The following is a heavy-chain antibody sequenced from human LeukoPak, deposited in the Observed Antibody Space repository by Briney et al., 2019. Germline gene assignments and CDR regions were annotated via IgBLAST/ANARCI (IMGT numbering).Heavy chain of an antibody. J-gene: IGHJ3*02. V-gene: IGHV1-8*01. CDR1: GYTFTKYD. CDR2: MNPNSGNT. D-gene: IGHD5-18*01. Sequence: ASVTVSCTASGYTFTKYDINWVRQATGQGLEWMGWMNPNSGNTGYAQKFQGRVTMTRDTSISTAYMELSNLRSDDTAVYYCARSKDSPFDAFDIWGQGSMVTVSS. CDR3: ARSKDSPFDAFDI.